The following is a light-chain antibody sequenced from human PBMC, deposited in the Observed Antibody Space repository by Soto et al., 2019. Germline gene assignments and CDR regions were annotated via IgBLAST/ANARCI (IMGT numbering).Light chain of an antibody. Sequence: QSVLTQPPSASGTPGQRVTISCSGSSSNIESNTVNWYQQFPGMAPKLLIYSNSQRPSGVPDRFSGSKSGTSASLAISGLQSEDEADYYCATWDDSLNGAVFGGGTQLTVL. J-gene: IGLJ7*01. CDR1: SSNIESNT. CDR3: ATWDDSLNGAV. V-gene: IGLV1-44*01. CDR2: SNS.